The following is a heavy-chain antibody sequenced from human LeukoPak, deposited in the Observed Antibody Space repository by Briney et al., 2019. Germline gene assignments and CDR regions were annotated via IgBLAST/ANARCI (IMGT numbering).Heavy chain of an antibody. J-gene: IGHJ4*02. CDR2: IKQDGSEK. D-gene: IGHD3-10*01. CDR3: AREGTGDFDY. CDR1: GFTFDHYA. Sequence: GGSLRLSCAASGFTFDHYAMSWVRQAPGKGLEWVANIKQDGSEKYYVDSVKGRFTISRDNAKNSLYLQMNSLRAEDTAVYYCAREGTGDFDYWGQGTLVTVSS. V-gene: IGHV3-7*01.